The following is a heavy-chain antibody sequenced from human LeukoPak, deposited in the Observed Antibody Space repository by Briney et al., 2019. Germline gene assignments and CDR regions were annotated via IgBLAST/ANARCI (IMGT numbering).Heavy chain of an antibody. D-gene: IGHD3-10*01. Sequence: GGSLRLSCAGSGFTFSTYAMSWVRQAPGTGLEWVSAIRGSGGTTYYADSVKGRFTISRDNYKNTVYLQMNSLRAEDTAVYYCAKDRAGGWFGELFDYWGQGTLVTVSS. CDR2: IRGSGGTT. V-gene: IGHV3-23*01. CDR1: GFTFSTYA. J-gene: IGHJ4*02. CDR3: AKDRAGGWFGELFDY.